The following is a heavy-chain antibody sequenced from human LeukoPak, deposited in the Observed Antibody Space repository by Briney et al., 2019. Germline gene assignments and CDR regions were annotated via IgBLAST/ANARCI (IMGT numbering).Heavy chain of an antibody. CDR2: IKQDGSEK. CDR3: AREIQGNYYDSSGYLDY. CDR1: GFTFSSYW. D-gene: IGHD3-22*01. Sequence: PGGSLRLSYADSGFTFSSYWMSWARQAPGKGLEWVANIKQDGSEKYYVDSVKGRFTISRDNAKNSLYLQMNSLRAEDTAVYYCAREIQGNYYDSSGYLDYWGQGTLVTVSS. J-gene: IGHJ4*02. V-gene: IGHV3-7*01.